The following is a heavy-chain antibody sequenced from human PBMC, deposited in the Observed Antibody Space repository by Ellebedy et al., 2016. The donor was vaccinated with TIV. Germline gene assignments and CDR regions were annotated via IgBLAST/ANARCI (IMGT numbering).Heavy chain of an antibody. CDR3: ARDLPVPDY. J-gene: IGHJ4*02. D-gene: IGHD2-2*01. Sequence: GESLKISXAASGFTFSSYAMHWVRQAPGKGLEWVAVVSYDGSNKYYADSVKGRFTISRDNSENTLYLQMNSLRAEDTAVYYCARDLPVPDYWGQGTLVTVSS. CDR1: GFTFSSYA. V-gene: IGHV3-30-3*01. CDR2: VSYDGSNK.